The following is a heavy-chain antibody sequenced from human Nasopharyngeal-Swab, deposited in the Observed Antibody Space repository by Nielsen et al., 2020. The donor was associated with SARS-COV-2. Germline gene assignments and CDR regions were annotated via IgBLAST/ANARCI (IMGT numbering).Heavy chain of an antibody. CDR1: GFTFSTYA. CDR2: ISSSGSTI. J-gene: IGHJ4*02. D-gene: IGHD3-22*01. CDR3: ARGGYDSSGFDY. Sequence: GGSLRLSCAASGFTFSTYAMTWVRQAPGKGLEWVSYISSSGSTIYYADSVKGRFTISRDNAKNSLYLQMNSLRAEDTAVYYCARGGYDSSGFDYWGQGTLVTVSS. V-gene: IGHV3-48*04.